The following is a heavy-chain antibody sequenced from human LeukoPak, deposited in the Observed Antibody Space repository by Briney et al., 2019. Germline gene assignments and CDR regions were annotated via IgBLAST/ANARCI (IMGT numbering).Heavy chain of an antibody. V-gene: IGHV3-30*18. CDR2: ISYDGSNK. D-gene: IGHD6-19*01. J-gene: IGHJ4*02. CDR1: GFTFSSYG. CDR3: AKDKARAVAVSDYFDY. Sequence: GGSLRLSCAASGFTFSSYGMHWVRQAPGKGLEWVAVISYDGSNKYYADSVKGRFTISRDNSKNTLYLQMNSLRAEDTAVYYCAKDKARAVAVSDYFDYWGQGTLVTVSS.